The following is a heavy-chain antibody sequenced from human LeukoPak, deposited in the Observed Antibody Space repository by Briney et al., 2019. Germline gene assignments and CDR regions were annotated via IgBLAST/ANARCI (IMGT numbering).Heavy chain of an antibody. CDR2: ISAYNGNT. V-gene: IGHV1-18*01. D-gene: IGHD5-12*01. CDR1: GYTFTSYG. Sequence: GASVKVSCKASGYTFTSYGISWVRQAPGQGLEWMGWISAYNGNTNYAQKLQGRVTMTTDTSTSTAYMELRSLRSDDTAVYYCARDPTSEWLRSIDALDIWGQGTMVTVSS. J-gene: IGHJ3*02. CDR3: ARDPTSEWLRSIDALDI.